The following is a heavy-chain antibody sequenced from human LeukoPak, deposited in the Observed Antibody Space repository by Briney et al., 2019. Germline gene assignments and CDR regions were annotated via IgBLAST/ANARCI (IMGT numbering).Heavy chain of an antibody. CDR1: GFTFSSYA. CDR2: ISSNGGST. J-gene: IGHJ4*02. Sequence: GGSLRLSCSAPGFTFSSYAMHWVRQAPGKGLEYVSAISSNGGSTYYADSVKGRFTISRDNSKNTLYLQMSSLRAEDTAVYCCVNLVDGDYVHNFDYWGQGTLVTVSS. CDR3: VNLVDGDYVHNFDY. V-gene: IGHV3-64D*06. D-gene: IGHD4-17*01.